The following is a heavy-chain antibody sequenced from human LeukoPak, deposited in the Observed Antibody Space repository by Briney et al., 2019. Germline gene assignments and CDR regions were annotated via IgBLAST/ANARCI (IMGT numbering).Heavy chain of an antibody. CDR2: VNPNSGGT. J-gene: IGHJ4*02. V-gene: IGHV1-2*02. CDR1: GYTFAGYY. Sequence: ASMKVSCKASGYTFAGYYIHWVRQAPGQGLEWMGWVNPNSGGTNYAQKFQGRVTMTTDTSTSTAYMELRSLRSDDTAVYYCARDLRRRFDYWGQGTLVTVSS. CDR3: ARDLRRRFDY. D-gene: IGHD1-1*01.